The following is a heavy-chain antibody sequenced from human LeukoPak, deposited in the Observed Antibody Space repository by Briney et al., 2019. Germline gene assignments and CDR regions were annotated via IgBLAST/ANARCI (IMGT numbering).Heavy chain of an antibody. D-gene: IGHD5-18*01. V-gene: IGHV3-74*01. CDR1: GFTFSSYG. CDR2: INSDGSST. CDR3: TRGSSGYSYGSFDY. J-gene: IGHJ4*02. Sequence: PGGSLRLSCAASGFTFSSYGMHWVRQAPGKGLVWVSRINSDGSSTSYADSVKGQFTISRDNAKNTLYLQMNSLRAEDTAVYYCTRGSSGYSYGSFDYWGQGTLVTVSS.